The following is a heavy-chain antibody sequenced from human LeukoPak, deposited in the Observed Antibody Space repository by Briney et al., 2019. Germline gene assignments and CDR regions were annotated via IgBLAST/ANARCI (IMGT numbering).Heavy chain of an antibody. CDR3: ARGRHPKFY. J-gene: IGHJ4*02. V-gene: IGHV4-39*01. Sequence: SETLSLTCTVSGGSISSSSYYWGWIRQPPGKGLEWIGSIYYSGSTYYNPSLKSRVTISVDTSKNQFSLKLSSVTAVDTAVYYCARGRHPKFYWGQGTQVTVSS. CDR1: GGSISSSSYY. CDR2: IYYSGST.